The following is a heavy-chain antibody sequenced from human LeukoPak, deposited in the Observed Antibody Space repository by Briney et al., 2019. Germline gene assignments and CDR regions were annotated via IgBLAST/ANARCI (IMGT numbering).Heavy chain of an antibody. CDR2: ISGSGGST. CDR1: GFIFSSYA. J-gene: IGHJ4*02. Sequence: PGGSLGLSCAASGFIFSSYAMSWVRQAPGKGLEWVSAISGSGGSTYYADSVKGRFTISRDNSKNTLYLQMNSLRAEDTAVYYCAKAQGQTERYCSSTSCYGFGYWGQGTLVTVSS. CDR3: AKAQGQTERYCSSTSCYGFGY. V-gene: IGHV3-23*01. D-gene: IGHD2-2*01.